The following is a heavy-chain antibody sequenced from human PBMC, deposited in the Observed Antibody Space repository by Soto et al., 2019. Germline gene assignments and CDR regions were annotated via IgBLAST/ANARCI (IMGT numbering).Heavy chain of an antibody. D-gene: IGHD6-19*01. J-gene: IGHJ6*02. CDR2: VIPTQRTT. V-gene: IGHV1-69*01. Sequence: QVQLVQYGAEVKKPGTSVRVSCKASGDTFIGYSISWVRQAPGQGLEWMGWVIPTQRTTKYAQRFQGRVTMSVDQFASTPYMELSSLRPEDTALYYCVIDRLIVAVSVGRMDVWGQGTTVTVSS. CDR1: GDTFIGYS. CDR3: VIDRLIVAVSVGRMDV.